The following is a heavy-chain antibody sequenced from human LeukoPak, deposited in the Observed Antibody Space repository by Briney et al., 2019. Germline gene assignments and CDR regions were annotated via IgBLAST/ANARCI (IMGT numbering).Heavy chain of an antibody. CDR1: GGSFSSYY. Sequence: SETLSLTCAVYGGSFSSYYWGWVRQPPGKGLEWIGSIYYSGSTYYNPSLKSRVTISVDTSKNQFSLKLSSVTAADTAVYYCASQDYYESTGYADYWGQGTLVTVSS. V-gene: IGHV4-39*01. CDR3: ASQDYYESTGYADY. CDR2: IYYSGST. J-gene: IGHJ4*02. D-gene: IGHD3-22*01.